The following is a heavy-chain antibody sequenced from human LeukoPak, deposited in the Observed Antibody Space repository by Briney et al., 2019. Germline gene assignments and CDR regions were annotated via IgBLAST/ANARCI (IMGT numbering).Heavy chain of an antibody. CDR1: GYTFTSYD. Sequence: ASVKVSCKASGYTFTSYDINWVRQATGQGLEWMGWMNPNSGNTGYAQKLQGRVTMTRNTSISTAYMELSSLRSEDTAVYYCARALGYCSGGSCYSEDHWFDPWGQGTLVTVSS. CDR2: MNPNSGNT. CDR3: ARALGYCSGGSCYSEDHWFDP. J-gene: IGHJ5*02. D-gene: IGHD2-15*01. V-gene: IGHV1-8*01.